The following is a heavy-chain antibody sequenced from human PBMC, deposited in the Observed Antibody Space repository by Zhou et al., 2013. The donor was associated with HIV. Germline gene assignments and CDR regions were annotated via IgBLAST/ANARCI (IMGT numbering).Heavy chain of an antibody. D-gene: IGHD5-18*01. Sequence: QVQLVQSGAEVKKPGSSVKVSCKASGGTFSSYAISWVRQAPGQGLEWMGGIIPIFGTANYAQKFQGRVTITTDESTSTAYMELSSLRSEDTAVYYCATRGNFRDTAMVRDNYYYYGMDVWGQGTTVTVSS. V-gene: IGHV1-69*05. CDR1: GGTFSSYA. J-gene: IGHJ6*02. CDR2: IIPIFGTA. CDR3: ATRGNFRDTAMVRDNYYYYGMDV.